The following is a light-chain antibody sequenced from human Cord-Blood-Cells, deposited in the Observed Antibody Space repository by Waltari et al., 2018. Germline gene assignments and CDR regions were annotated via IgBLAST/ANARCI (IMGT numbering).Light chain of an antibody. CDR3: CSYAGSYTWV. CDR2: DVS. J-gene: IGLJ2*01. Sequence: QSALPQPRSVSGPSGQSVTISCTATSSDVGGYNYVSWYHQHPGKAPKLMIYDVSKRPSGVPERFSGSKSGNTASLTISGLQAEDEADYYCCSYAGSYTWVFGGGTKLTVL. CDR1: SSDVGGYNY. V-gene: IGLV2-11*01.